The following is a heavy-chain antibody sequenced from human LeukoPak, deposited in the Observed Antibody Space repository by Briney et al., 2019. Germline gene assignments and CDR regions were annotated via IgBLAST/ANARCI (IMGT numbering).Heavy chain of an antibody. J-gene: IGHJ4*02. Sequence: GGSLRLSCAASGFTFDDYAMHWVRQVPGKGLEWVSGISWNSGDIGYADSVKGRFTTSGDNAKNSLYLQMNSLRPEDTALYYCAKDRGSSGWYRYLDYWGQGTLVTVSS. CDR3: AKDRGSSGWYRYLDY. CDR1: GFTFDDYA. V-gene: IGHV3-9*01. CDR2: ISWNSGDI. D-gene: IGHD6-19*01.